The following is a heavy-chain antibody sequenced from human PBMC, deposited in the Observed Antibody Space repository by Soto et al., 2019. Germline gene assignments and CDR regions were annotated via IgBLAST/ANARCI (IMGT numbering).Heavy chain of an antibody. V-gene: IGHV1-46*01. CDR2: INPSGGST. CDR1: GYTITGYY. D-gene: IGHD2-15*01. Sequence: PLNGSCKASGYTITGYYIHWVRNKKGQGLEWMGIINPSGGSTSYAQKFQGRVTMTRDTSTSTVYMELSSLRSEDTAVYYCARDLVGTYYYYGMDVWGQGTTVTVSS. J-gene: IGHJ6*02. CDR3: ARDLVGTYYYYGMDV.